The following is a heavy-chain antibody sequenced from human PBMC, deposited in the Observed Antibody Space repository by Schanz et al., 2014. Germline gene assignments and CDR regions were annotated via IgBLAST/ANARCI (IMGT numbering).Heavy chain of an antibody. V-gene: IGHV4-59*11. Sequence: QVQLQESGPGLVKPSETLSLTCTVSGGSISSHFWSWIRQPPGKGLEWIGYMYHSGGSNYNPSLKSRVTISVDTSKNQFSLKMTSLTAADTAVYFCARVGGGILTSWYSLDSWGQGTLVTVSS. D-gene: IGHD2-8*02. J-gene: IGHJ4*02. CDR1: GGSISSHF. CDR3: ARVGGGILTSWYSLDS. CDR2: MYHSGGS.